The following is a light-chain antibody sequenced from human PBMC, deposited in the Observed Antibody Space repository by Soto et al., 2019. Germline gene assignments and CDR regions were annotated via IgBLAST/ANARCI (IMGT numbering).Light chain of an antibody. CDR2: EVS. Sequence: QSVLAQPPSAYGSPGQSVTISCTGTSSDVGAYNYVSWYQQLPGKAPKLIIYEVSKRPSGVPDRFPGSKSGNTASLTVSGLQAEDEADYYCTSYAGTYSFFYVFGTGTKVTVL. CDR1: SSDVGAYNY. J-gene: IGLJ1*01. V-gene: IGLV2-8*01. CDR3: TSYAGTYSFFYV.